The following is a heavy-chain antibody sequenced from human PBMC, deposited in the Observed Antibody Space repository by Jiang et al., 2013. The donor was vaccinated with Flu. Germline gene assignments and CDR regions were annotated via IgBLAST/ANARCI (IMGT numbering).Heavy chain of an antibody. CDR2: TYYRSKWYN. D-gene: IGHD5-24*01. V-gene: IGHV6-1*01. CDR1: GDSVSSNSAA. J-gene: IGHJ4*02. CDR3: ARESRSQRDGYNNDFDY. Sequence: SQTLSLTCAISGDSVSSNSAAWNWIRQSPSRGLEWLGRTYYRSKWYNDYAVSVKSRITINPDTSKNQFSLQLNSVTPEDTAVYYCARESRSQRDGYNNDFDYWGQGTLVTVSS.